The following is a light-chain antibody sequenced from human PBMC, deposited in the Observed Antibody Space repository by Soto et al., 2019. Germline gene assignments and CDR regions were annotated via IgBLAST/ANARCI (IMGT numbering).Light chain of an antibody. V-gene: IGLV2-14*03. CDR3: SSFTTTNTLV. J-gene: IGLJ3*02. Sequence: QSALTQPASVSGPPGQSISMSCTGTSGDVGAYNYVSWFQHHPGKAPRIILYDVSYRPSGVSDRFSGSKSGNTASLTISGLQAEDEADYCCSSFTTTNTLVFGGGTKVTVL. CDR2: DVS. CDR1: SGDVGAYNY.